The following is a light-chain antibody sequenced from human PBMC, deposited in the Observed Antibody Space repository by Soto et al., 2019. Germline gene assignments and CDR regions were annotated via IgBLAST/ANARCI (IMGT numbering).Light chain of an antibody. CDR3: QQYNNWPPAWT. CDR2: GAS. V-gene: IGKV3-15*01. CDR1: QSVRSN. Sequence: EIVMTHSPATLSVSPCERATLSSSASQSVRSNLAWYQQKPGQSPRLLIYGASTRATGIPARFSGSGSGTQFTLTISSLQSEDFAVYYCQQYNNWPPAWTFGQGTKVDIK. J-gene: IGKJ1*01.